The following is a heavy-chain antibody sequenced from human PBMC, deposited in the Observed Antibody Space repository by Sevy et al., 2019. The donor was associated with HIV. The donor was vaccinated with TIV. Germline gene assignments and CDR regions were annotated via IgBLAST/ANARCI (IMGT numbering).Heavy chain of an antibody. CDR2: IWYDGNNK. CDR3: AKGIAAAGYYFDF. J-gene: IGHJ4*02. CDR1: GFTFSSYG. V-gene: IGHV3-33*06. D-gene: IGHD6-13*01. Sequence: GGSLRLSCAASGFTFSSYGMHWVRQAPGKGLEWVAGIWYDGNNKDYADSVKGRFTISRDNSKKTVYLQIDSLRAEDTAVYYCAKGIAAAGYYFDFWGQGTLVTVSS.